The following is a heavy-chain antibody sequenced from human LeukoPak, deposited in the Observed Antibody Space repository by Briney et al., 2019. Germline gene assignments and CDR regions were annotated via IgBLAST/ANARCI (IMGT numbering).Heavy chain of an antibody. CDR2: IYYSVST. V-gene: IGHV4-59*12. Sequence: SETLSLTCTVSGGSISSYYWSWIRQPPGKGLEWIGYIYYSVSTNYNPSLKSRVTISVDTSKNQFSLKLSSVTAADTAVYYCARDRGSGYLYFDYWGQGTLVTVSS. CDR3: ARDRGSGYLYFDY. J-gene: IGHJ4*02. CDR1: GGSISSYY. D-gene: IGHD3-22*01.